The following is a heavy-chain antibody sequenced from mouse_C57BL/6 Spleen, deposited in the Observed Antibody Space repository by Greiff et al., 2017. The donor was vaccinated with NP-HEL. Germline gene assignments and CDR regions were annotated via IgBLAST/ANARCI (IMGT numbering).Heavy chain of an antibody. CDR3: ARGNDGYRYYAMDY. CDR1: GYTFTSYW. J-gene: IGHJ4*01. V-gene: IGHV1-52*01. D-gene: IGHD2-3*01. CDR2: IDPSDSET. Sequence: QVQLQQPGAELVRPGSSVKLSCKASGYTFTSYWMHWVKQRPIQGLEWIGNIDPSDSETHYNQKFKDKATLTVDKSPSTAYMQLSSLTSEDSAVYYCARGNDGYRYYAMDYWGHGTSVTVSS.